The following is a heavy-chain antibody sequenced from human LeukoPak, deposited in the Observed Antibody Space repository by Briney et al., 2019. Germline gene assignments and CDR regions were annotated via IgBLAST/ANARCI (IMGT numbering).Heavy chain of an antibody. V-gene: IGHV3-23*01. Sequence: PGGSLRLSCVASGVTLSNYAMSWARQAPGKGLEWVSGISSSGSGGNTYYADSVKGRFTISRDNAKNTLYLQMNSLRAEDTAVYYCARRAHYGSGYLSDYWGQGTLVTVSS. CDR2: ISSSGSGGNT. CDR1: GVTLSNYA. D-gene: IGHD3-10*01. CDR3: ARRAHYGSGYLSDY. J-gene: IGHJ4*02.